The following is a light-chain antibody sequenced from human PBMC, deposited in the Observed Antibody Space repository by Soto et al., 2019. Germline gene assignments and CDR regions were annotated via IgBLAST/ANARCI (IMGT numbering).Light chain of an antibody. V-gene: IGKV1-27*01. CDR2: PAS. CDR1: QGISNY. J-gene: IGKJ3*01. Sequence: DIQMTQSPSSLSASVGARVTITCRASQGISNYLPWYQQKPGKVPKLLIYPASTLQSGVPSRFSGSGSGTDFTLTINSLQPEDVATYYCQKYNSAPPVTFGPGTKVDIK. CDR3: QKYNSAPPVT.